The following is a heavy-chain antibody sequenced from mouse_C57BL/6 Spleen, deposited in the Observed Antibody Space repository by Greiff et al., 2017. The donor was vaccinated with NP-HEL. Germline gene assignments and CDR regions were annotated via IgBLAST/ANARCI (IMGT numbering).Heavy chain of an antibody. Sequence: QVQLQQPGAELVMPGASVKLSCKASGYTFTSYWMHWVKQRPGQGLEWIGEIDPSDSYTNYNQKLKGQSTLTVDNSSSTAYVQLSSLTSEDSAVYYCARSNPDYYGSSYDWYFDVWGTGTTVTVSS. D-gene: IGHD1-1*01. V-gene: IGHV1-69*01. CDR3: ARSNPDYYGSSYDWYFDV. CDR2: IDPSDSYT. J-gene: IGHJ1*03. CDR1: GYTFTSYW.